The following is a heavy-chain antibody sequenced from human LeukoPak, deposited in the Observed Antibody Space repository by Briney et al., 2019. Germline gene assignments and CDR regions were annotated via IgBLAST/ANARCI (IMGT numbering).Heavy chain of an antibody. D-gene: IGHD3-3*01. CDR3: ARSDLWSGAYFDP. J-gene: IGHJ5*02. CDR2: INPKSGGT. Sequence: ASVKVSCKASGYTFTGFYLHWVRQAPGQGLEWMGWINPKSGGTNYAQNFQGRVAMTRDTSINTAYMELSSLTSDDTAVYYCARSDLWSGAYFDPWGQGTLVTVSS. V-gene: IGHV1-2*02. CDR1: GYTFTGFY.